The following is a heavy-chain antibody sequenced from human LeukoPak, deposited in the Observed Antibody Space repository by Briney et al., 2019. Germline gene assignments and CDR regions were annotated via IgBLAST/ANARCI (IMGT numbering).Heavy chain of an antibody. CDR2: TNYRSKWYH. CDR3: ARDSGTYSPYFDS. D-gene: IGHD2-21*01. V-gene: IGHV6-1*01. CDR1: GDSVSSDSAA. Sequence: SQTLSLTCAISGDSVSSDSAAWNWIRQSPSRGLEWLGRTNYRSKWYHDYAVSVKSRITIYPDTSKNQFSLHLNSVAPEDTAVYYCARDSGTYSPYFDSWGQGTLVTVSS. J-gene: IGHJ4*02.